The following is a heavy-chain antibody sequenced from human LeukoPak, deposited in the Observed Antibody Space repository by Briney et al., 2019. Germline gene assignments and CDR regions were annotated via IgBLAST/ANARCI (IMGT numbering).Heavy chain of an antibody. J-gene: IGHJ6*03. CDR3: AREGRRPPYYYYMDV. CDR2: ISGSGGST. Sequence: GGSLRLSCAASGFPFSNYWMSWVRQAPGKGLEWVSAISGSGGSTYYADSVKGRFTISRDNSKNTLCLQMNSLRAEDTAVYYCAREGRRPPYYYYMDVWGKGTTVTISS. CDR1: GFPFSNYW. V-gene: IGHV3-23*01.